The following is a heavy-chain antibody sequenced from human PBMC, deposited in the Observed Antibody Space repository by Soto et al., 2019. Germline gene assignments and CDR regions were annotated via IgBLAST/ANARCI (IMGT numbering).Heavy chain of an antibody. Sequence: SVNVSVKASRHTFSSYAIRWVRQAPGKRLELMGGIIPIFGTANYAQKFQGRVPITAXXXXXXAXMELSSLRSEDTAVYYCASVHYGGNYVFDSWG. CDR1: RHTFSSYA. CDR3: ASVHYGGNYVFDS. V-gene: IGHV1-69*13. D-gene: IGHD4-17*01. CDR2: IIPIFGTA. J-gene: IGHJ4*01.